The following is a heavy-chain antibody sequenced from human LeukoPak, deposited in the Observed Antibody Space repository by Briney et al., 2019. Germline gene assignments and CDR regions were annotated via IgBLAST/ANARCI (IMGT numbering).Heavy chain of an antibody. Sequence: PGGSLRLSCAASGFTFSIYWMTWVRQAPGKGLEWVATINQDGSEKYSVDSVKGRFTISRDNAKNSLYLQMNSLRAEDTAVYYCARVEVVVEGMDYWGQGTLVTVSS. V-gene: IGHV3-7*01. CDR3: ARVEVVVEGMDY. J-gene: IGHJ4*02. CDR1: GFTFSIYW. D-gene: IGHD3-22*01. CDR2: INQDGSEK.